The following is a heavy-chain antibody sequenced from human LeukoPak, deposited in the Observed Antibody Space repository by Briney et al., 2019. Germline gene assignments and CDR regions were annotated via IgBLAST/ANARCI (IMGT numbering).Heavy chain of an antibody. V-gene: IGHV1-8*03. Sequence: ASVKVSCKASGYTFTNYAMHWVRQAPGQRLEWMGWMNPNSGNTGYAQKFQGRVTITRNTSISTAYMELSSLRSEDTAVYYCARGRGHYYGSGSWQPWGQGTLVTVSS. CDR2: MNPNSGNT. D-gene: IGHD3-10*01. CDR1: GYTFTNYA. J-gene: IGHJ5*02. CDR3: ARGRGHYYGSGSWQP.